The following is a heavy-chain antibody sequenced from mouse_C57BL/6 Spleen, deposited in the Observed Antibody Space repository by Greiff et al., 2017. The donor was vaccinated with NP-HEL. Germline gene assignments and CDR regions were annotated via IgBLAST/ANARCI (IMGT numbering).Heavy chain of an antibody. CDR1: GFTFSDYG. CDR3: AGLIIAGGYYFDY. J-gene: IGHJ2*01. V-gene: IGHV5-15*01. D-gene: IGHD1-1*01. CDR2: ISNLAYSI. Sequence: EVKLVESGGGLVQPGGSLKLSCAASGFTFSDYGMAWVRQAPRKGPEWVAFISNLAYSIYYADTVTGRSTISRENAKNTLYLDMSSMRSGNTAMYDCAGLIIAGGYYFDYWGQGTTLTVSS.